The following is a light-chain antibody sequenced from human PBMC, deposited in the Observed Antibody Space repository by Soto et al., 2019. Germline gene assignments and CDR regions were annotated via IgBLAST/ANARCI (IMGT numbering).Light chain of an antibody. V-gene: IGLV2-14*01. CDR3: SSYAGSNSLV. Sequence: SVLTQPASVSGSPGQSITISCTGTSSDIGAYNYVSWYQQHPGKAPKLMIYEVSDRPSGVSNRFSGSKSGNTASLTVSGLQAEDEADYFCSSYAGSNSLVFGSGTKVTV. CDR1: SSDIGAYNY. J-gene: IGLJ1*01. CDR2: EVS.